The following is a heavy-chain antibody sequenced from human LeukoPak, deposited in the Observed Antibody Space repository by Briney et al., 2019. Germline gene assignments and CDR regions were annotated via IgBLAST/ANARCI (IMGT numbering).Heavy chain of an antibody. Sequence: GESLKISCQASRYDFTNFWIAWVRQMPGKGLEWMGIIYPGDSDTRYSPSFQGQVTLSADKSISTAYLQWSSLKASDTAMYYCARHYYDSSGYYYCDYWGQGTLVTVSS. V-gene: IGHV5-51*01. CDR1: RYDFTNFW. CDR3: ARHYYDSSGYYYCDY. D-gene: IGHD3-22*01. J-gene: IGHJ4*02. CDR2: IYPGDSDT.